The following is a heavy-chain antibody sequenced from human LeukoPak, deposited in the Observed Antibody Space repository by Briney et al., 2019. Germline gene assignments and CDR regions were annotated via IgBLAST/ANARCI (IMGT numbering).Heavy chain of an antibody. CDR2: IYTSGST. J-gene: IGHJ3*02. CDR1: GGSISSGSYY. Sequence: SETLSLTCTVSGGSISSGSYYWSWIRLPAGKGLEWIGRIYTSGSTNYNPSLKSRVTISVVTSKNQFSLKLSSVTAADTAVYYCARVRYYYDSSGYGAAFDIWGQGTMVTVSS. D-gene: IGHD3-22*01. CDR3: ARVRYYYDSSGYGAAFDI. V-gene: IGHV4-61*02.